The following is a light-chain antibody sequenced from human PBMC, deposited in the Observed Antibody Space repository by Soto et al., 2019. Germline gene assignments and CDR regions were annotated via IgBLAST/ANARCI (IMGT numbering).Light chain of an antibody. V-gene: IGKV3-11*01. J-gene: IGKJ4*02. Sequence: EIVLTKSPDTLSLSPGERATLSCRASQRVAKFLAWYQQKGGQPPRLLIFDASTRATGVPGRFNGSGSGTDFTLTISSLEPEDFAVYSCQQRTNWPLTFGGGTKVEIK. CDR3: QQRTNWPLT. CDR1: QRVAKF. CDR2: DAS.